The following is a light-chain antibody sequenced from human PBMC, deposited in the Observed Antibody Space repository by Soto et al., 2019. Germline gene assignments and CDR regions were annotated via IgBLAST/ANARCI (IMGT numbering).Light chain of an antibody. CDR1: SSDVGSYNL. CDR3: CSYAGSSTFVV. CDR2: EGS. J-gene: IGLJ2*01. V-gene: IGLV2-23*03. Sequence: QSALTQPASVSVSPGQSITISCTGTSSDVGSYNLVSWYQQHPGKAPKLMIYEGSKRPSGVSNRFSGSKSGNTASLTISGLQAEDEADYYCCSYAGSSTFVVFGGGTKLTAL.